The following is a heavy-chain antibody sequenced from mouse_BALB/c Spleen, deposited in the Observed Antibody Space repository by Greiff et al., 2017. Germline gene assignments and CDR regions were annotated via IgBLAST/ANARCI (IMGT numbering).Heavy chain of an antibody. CDR2: ISSGGST. D-gene: IGHD2-4*01. J-gene: IGHJ3*01. CDR1: GFTFSSYA. CDR3: ARGRAMITTGFAY. Sequence: VQLKESGGGLVKPGGSLKLSCAASGFTFSSYAMSWVRQTPEKRLEWVASISSGGSTYYPDSVKGRFTISRDNARNILYLQMSSLRSEDTAMYYCARGRAMITTGFAYWGQGTLVTVSA. V-gene: IGHV5-6-5*01.